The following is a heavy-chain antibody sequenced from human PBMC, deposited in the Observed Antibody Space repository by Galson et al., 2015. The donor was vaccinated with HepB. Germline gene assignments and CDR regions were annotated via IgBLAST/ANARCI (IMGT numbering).Heavy chain of an antibody. D-gene: IGHD6-13*01. CDR3: TRGDPYSSSWQEGFQH. V-gene: IGHV3-49*03. Sequence: SLRLSCAASGFTFGDYAMSWFRQAPGKGLEWVGFIRSKAYGGTTEYAASVKGRFTISRDDSKSIAYLQMNSLKTEDTAVYYCTRGDPYSSSWQEGFQHWGQGTLVTVSS. CDR2: IRSKAYGGTT. CDR1: GFTFGDYA. J-gene: IGHJ1*01.